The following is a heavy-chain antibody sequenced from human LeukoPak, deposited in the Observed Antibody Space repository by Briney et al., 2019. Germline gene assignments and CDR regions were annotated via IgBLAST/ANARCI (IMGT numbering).Heavy chain of an antibody. CDR1: GFTFSSHW. CDR2: IFSDGSHT. Sequence: PGGSLRLSCAASGFTFSSHWMHWVRQAPGKGLEWLSRIFSDGSHTFYADSVKGRFTISRDNAKNTLSLQMNSLRVDDTAVYYCARDRGGDDAFDLWGHGTMVTVSS. J-gene: IGHJ3*01. D-gene: IGHD2-21*01. V-gene: IGHV3-74*01. CDR3: ARDRGGDDAFDL.